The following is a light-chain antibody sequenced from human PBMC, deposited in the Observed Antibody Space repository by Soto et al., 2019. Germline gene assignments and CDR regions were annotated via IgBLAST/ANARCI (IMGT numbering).Light chain of an antibody. Sequence: DVAMTQSPLSLPVTLGQPASMSCRSSQRLTYSDGNTYLNWFHLRPGQSPRRLIYKVSNRDSGVPDRFSGSGSGTDFTLKISRVEAEDVGVYYCMQGTHWPPYTFGQGTKLEIK. CDR1: QRLTYSDGNTY. CDR2: KVS. CDR3: MQGTHWPPYT. V-gene: IGKV2-30*01. J-gene: IGKJ2*01.